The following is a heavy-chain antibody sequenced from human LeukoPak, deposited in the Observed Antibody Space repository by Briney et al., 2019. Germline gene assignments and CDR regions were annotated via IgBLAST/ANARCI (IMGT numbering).Heavy chain of an antibody. Sequence: PSETLSLTWTVSGGSISSGDYYWSWIRQPPGKGLEWIGYIYYSGSTYYNPSLKSRVTISVDTSKNQFSLKLSSVTAADTAVYYCARGVTTYYYYGMDVWGQGTTVTVSS. CDR3: ARGVTTYYYYGMDV. CDR1: GGSISSGDYY. V-gene: IGHV4-30-4*01. D-gene: IGHD4-4*01. CDR2: IYYSGST. J-gene: IGHJ6*02.